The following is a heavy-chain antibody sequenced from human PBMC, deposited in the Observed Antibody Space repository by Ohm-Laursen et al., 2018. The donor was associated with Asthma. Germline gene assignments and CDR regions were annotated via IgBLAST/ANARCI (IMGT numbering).Heavy chain of an antibody. V-gene: IGHV3-7*01. Sequence: SLRLSCAASGFTFSIYWMSWVRQAPGKGLEWVANIKHGGREMYYVESVKGRFTISRDNSKNTLSLQMDSLRVEDTAIYYCAGAVEVTGVGGQGTLVTVSS. J-gene: IGHJ4*02. CDR3: AGAVEVTGV. CDR2: IKHGGREM. D-gene: IGHD3-9*01. CDR1: GFTFSIYW.